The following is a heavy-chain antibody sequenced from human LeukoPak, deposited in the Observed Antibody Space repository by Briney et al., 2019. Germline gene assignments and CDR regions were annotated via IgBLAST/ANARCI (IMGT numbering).Heavy chain of an antibody. CDR2: INHSGST. CDR3: ARGVNIVVVTAIQGHYFDY. CDR1: GGSFSGYY. D-gene: IGHD2-21*02. J-gene: IGHJ4*02. Sequence: SETLSLTCAVYGGSFSGYYWSWIRQPPGKGLEWIGEINHSGSTNYNPSLKSRVTISVDTSKNQFSLKLSSVIAADTAVYYCARGVNIVVVTAIQGHYFDYWGQGTLVTVSS. V-gene: IGHV4-34*01.